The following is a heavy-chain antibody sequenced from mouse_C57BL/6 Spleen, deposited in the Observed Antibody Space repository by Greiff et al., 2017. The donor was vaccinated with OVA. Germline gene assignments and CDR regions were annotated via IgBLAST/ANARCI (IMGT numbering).Heavy chain of an antibody. CDR1: GFTFSSYA. V-gene: IGHV5-4*01. J-gene: IGHJ2*01. D-gene: IGHD2-3*01. Sequence: EVKLMESGGGLVKPGGSLKLSCAASGFTFSSYAMSWVRPTPEKRLAWVATISDGGSYTYYPDNVKGRFTISRDNAKNNLYLQMSHLKSEDTAMYYCAREGRWTPPGYFDYWGQGTTLTVSS. CDR2: ISDGGSYT. CDR3: AREGRWTPPGYFDY.